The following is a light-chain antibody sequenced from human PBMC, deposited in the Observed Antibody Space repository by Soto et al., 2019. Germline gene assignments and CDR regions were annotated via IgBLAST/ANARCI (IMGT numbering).Light chain of an antibody. V-gene: IGKV3-20*01. CDR2: GTF. Sequence: EIVLTQSPGTLSLSPGERATLSCRASQSVGSTYLAWYQQKPGQAPRLLIYGTFSRATAIPDRFSGSGSGTDFTLTISRLEPEDFAVYYCQQYANSHGTFGQGTKVDIK. CDR1: QSVGSTY. CDR3: QQYANSHGT. J-gene: IGKJ1*01.